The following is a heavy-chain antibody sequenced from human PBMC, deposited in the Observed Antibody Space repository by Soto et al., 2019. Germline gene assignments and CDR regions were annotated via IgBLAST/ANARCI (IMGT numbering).Heavy chain of an antibody. J-gene: IGHJ6*02. CDR3: ARAFYGDSAAYRSGMDV. CDR2: IYRSGST. CDR1: VFSISSGFY. Sequence: SETLSLTCAFSVFSISSGFYWGWIRQPPGEGLEWIGNIYRSGSTYYNPSLKSRVTISVDTSKNQFSLKLSSVTAADTAVYYCARAFYGDSAAYRSGMDVGGQGTTVTVS. V-gene: IGHV4-38-2*01. D-gene: IGHD4-17*01.